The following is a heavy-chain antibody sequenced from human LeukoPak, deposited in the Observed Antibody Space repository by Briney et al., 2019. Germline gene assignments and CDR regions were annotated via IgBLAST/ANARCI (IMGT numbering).Heavy chain of an antibody. CDR2: INPSGGST. CDR3: ARDSGGLELLLLYEY. Sequence: GESLKISCKGSGYSFTSYWIGWVRQMPGKGLEWMGIINPSGGSTSYAQKFQGRVTMTRDTSTSTVYMELSSLRSEDTAVYYCARDSGGLELLLLYEYWGQGTLVTVSS. V-gene: IGHV1-46*01. CDR1: GYSFTSYW. D-gene: IGHD2-15*01. J-gene: IGHJ4*02.